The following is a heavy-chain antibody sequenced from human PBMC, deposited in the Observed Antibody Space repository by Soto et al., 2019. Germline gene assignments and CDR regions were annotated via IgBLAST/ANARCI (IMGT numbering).Heavy chain of an antibody. CDR1: GYTFTSYA. V-gene: IGHV1-3*01. CDR2: INAGNSNT. CDR3: ARGRYGDFDFLVV. D-gene: IGHD4-17*01. J-gene: IGHJ4*02. Sequence: QVQLVQSGAEVKKPGASVKVSCKASGYTFTSYAMHWVRQAPGQRLEWMGWINAGNSNTKYSQKFQGRVTIIRDTSASTVYMEPSSLRSEDTAGYYCARGRYGDFDFLVVWGQGTLVTVSS.